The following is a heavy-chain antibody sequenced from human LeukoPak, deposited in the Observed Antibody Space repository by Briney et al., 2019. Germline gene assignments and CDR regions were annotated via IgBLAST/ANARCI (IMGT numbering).Heavy chain of an antibody. CDR3: ARGAWRSFDY. V-gene: IGHV6-1*01. CDR2: TYYRSKWVN. CDR1: GDSVSSNGVA. J-gene: IGHJ4*02. Sequence: SQTLSLTCAISGDSVSSNGVAWNWIRQTPSRRLEWLGRTYYRSKWVNDYAVSVNSRITISPDISKNQFSLQLNSVTPEDTAVYFCARGAWRSFDYWGQGTLVTVTS.